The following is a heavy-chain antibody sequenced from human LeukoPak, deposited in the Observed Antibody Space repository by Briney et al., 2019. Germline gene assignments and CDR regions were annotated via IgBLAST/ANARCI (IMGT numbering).Heavy chain of an antibody. CDR1: GFTFSSYE. V-gene: IGHV3-48*03. Sequence: TGGSLRLSCAASGFTFSSYEMTWVRQAPGRGLEWVSYISGSGSSVSYADSVKGRFTISRDNAKNSLYLQMNNLRAEDTAVYYCASFSDYWGQGALVTVSA. J-gene: IGHJ4*02. CDR2: ISGSGSSV. CDR3: ASFSDY.